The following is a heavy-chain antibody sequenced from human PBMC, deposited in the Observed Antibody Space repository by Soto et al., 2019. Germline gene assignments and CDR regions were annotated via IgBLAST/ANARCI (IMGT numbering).Heavy chain of an antibody. CDR1: GFTFYSVG. J-gene: IGHJ4*02. CDR3: AKVGSSYWCSLDF. V-gene: IGHV3-23*01. D-gene: IGHD2-15*01. CDR2: VSISGGGT. Sequence: GGSLRLSCAASGFTFYSVGMAWVRQPPGEGMEWVSAVSISGGGTHYAPAVKGRFTISRDNSKEAVYLQMDSLRVDDTAVYYCAKVGSSYWCSLDFWGQGTLVTVSS.